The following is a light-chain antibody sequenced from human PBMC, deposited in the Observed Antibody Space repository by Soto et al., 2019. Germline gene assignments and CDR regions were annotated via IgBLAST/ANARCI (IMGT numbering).Light chain of an antibody. CDR2: GAS. V-gene: IGKV3-20*01. CDR1: QSVSSSY. CDR3: QQYGSSPGT. Sequence: EIVLTQSPGTLFLSPGERATPSCRASQSVSSSYLAWYQQKPGQAPRLLIYGASSRATGIPDRFSGSGSGTDFTLTISRLEPEDFAVYYCQQYGSSPGTFGQGTKVEIK. J-gene: IGKJ1*01.